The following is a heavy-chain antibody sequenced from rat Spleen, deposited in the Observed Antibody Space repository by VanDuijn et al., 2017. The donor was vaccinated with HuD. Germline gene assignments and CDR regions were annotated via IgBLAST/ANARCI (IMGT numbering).Heavy chain of an antibody. CDR2: IWGDGST. J-gene: IGHJ2*01. CDR1: GFSLISHS. V-gene: IGHV2-1*01. Sequence: QVQLKESGPGLIQPSQTLSLTCTVSGFSLISHSVHWVRQPPGKGLEWMGGIWGDGSTDYNSPLKSRLSISRDTSKSQVFLKMNSLQTDDTAIYFCTIHPRYWGQGVMVTVSS. CDR3: TIHPRY. D-gene: IGHD3-1*01.